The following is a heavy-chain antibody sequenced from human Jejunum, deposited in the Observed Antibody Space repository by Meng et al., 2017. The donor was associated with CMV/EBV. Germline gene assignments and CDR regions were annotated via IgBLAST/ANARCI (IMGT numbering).Heavy chain of an antibody. V-gene: IGHV4-39*07. CDR2: IYYSGST. J-gene: IGHJ3*02. Sequence: GGSISSSSYYWGWIRQPPGMGLEWIGSIYYSGSTYYNPSLKSRVTISVDTSKNQFSLKLSSVTAADTAVYYCARWTRGPRDAFDIWGQGTRVTVSS. D-gene: IGHD2-2*01. CDR1: GGSISSSSYY. CDR3: ARWTRGPRDAFDI.